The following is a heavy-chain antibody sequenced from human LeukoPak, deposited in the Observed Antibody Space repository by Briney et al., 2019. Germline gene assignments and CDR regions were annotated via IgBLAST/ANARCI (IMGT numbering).Heavy chain of an antibody. D-gene: IGHD2-2*01. Sequence: SETLSLTCAVYGGSFSGYYWSWIRQPPGKGLERIGEINHSGSTNYNPSLKSRVTISVDTSKNQFSLKLSSVTAADTAVYYCARDPTLYCSSTSCYSGWFDPWGQGTLVTVSS. CDR2: INHSGST. CDR3: ARDPTLYCSSTSCYSGWFDP. J-gene: IGHJ5*02. CDR1: GGSFSGYY. V-gene: IGHV4-34*01.